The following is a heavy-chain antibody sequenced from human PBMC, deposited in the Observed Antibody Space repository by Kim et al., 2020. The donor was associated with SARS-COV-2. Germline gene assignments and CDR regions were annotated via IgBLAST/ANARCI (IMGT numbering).Heavy chain of an antibody. J-gene: IGHJ3*02. CDR1: GFTLSGST. CDR2: IRSKANSYAT. CDR3: TRVNPIAGGWYDAFDI. Sequence: GGSQRLSCAASGFTLSGSTVHWVRQASGKGLEWVGRIRSKANSYATAYAASVKNRFTISRDDSKNTAYLQMNSLKTEDTAVYYCTRVNPIAGGWYDAFDIWGQGTMVTVSS. D-gene: IGHD6-19*01. V-gene: IGHV3-73*01.